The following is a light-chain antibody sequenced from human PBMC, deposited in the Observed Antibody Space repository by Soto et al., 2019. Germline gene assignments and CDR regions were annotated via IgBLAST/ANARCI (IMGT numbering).Light chain of an antibody. CDR2: GTS. V-gene: IGKV3D-15*01. Sequence: ERVMTQSPPTLSVSPGERATPSCRASQSVSSNLACYQLKFGQAPRLLIYGTSTRATGIPARFSGSGSGTDFTLTISSLQFEDFAVYFCQQYYNSPTFGQGTKVDIK. CDR1: QSVSSN. J-gene: IGKJ1*01. CDR3: QQYYNSPT.